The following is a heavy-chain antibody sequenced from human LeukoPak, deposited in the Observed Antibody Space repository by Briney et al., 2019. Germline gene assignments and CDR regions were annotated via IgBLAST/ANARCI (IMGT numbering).Heavy chain of an antibody. D-gene: IGHD6-19*01. CDR1: GYSISSGYY. V-gene: IGHV4-38-2*02. J-gene: IGHJ5*02. Sequence: SETLSLTCSVSGYSISSGYYWGWIRQPPGKGLEWIGSIYHSGSTYYSPSLKSRVTISVDTSKNQFSLKLSSVTAADTAVYYCATGKAVAGTGWFDPWGQGTLVTVSS. CDR3: ATGKAVAGTGWFDP. CDR2: IYHSGST.